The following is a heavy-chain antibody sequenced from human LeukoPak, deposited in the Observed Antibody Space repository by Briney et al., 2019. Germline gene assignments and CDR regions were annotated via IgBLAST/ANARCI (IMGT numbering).Heavy chain of an antibody. J-gene: IGHJ4*02. CDR1: GFTFGDYA. CDR3: TRGDYGDYPFGSEPLDY. CDR2: IRSIAYGGTT. D-gene: IGHD4-17*01. V-gene: IGHV3-49*03. Sequence: GGSLRLSCTASGFTFGDYAMSWFRQAPGKGLEWVGFIRSIAYGGTTEYAASVKGRFTISSDDSKSIAYLQMNSLKTEDTAVYYCTRGDYGDYPFGSEPLDYWGQGTLVTVSS.